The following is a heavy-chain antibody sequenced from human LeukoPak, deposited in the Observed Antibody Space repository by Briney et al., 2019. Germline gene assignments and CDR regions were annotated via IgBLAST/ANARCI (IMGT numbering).Heavy chain of an antibody. Sequence: ASVKVSCKASGYTFTCYYMHWVRQAPGQGLEWMGWINPNSGGTNYAQKFQGWVTMTRDTSISTAYMELRSLRSDDTAVYYCARDPPRIVVVVAATNYYGMDVWGQGTTVTVSS. J-gene: IGHJ6*02. CDR3: ARDPPRIVVVVAATNYYGMDV. CDR1: GYTFTCYY. CDR2: INPNSGGT. V-gene: IGHV1-2*04. D-gene: IGHD2-15*01.